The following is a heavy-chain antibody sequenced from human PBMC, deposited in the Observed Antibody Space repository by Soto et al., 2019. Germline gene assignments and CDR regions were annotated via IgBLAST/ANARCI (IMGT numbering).Heavy chain of an antibody. CDR1: GLSLSTSGEA. CDR3: AHYVSTSPAGWFDP. J-gene: IGHJ5*02. V-gene: IGHV2-5*02. Sequence: QITLKESGPTLVQPTQPLTLTCTFSGLSLSTSGEAVGWIRQPPGKALEWLALIYWDDDKRYNPTLKTRLTITKDTSKNQVVLTLTNMDPVDTATYYCAHYVSTSPAGWFDPWGQGILVTVSS. D-gene: IGHD3-10*02. CDR2: IYWDDDK.